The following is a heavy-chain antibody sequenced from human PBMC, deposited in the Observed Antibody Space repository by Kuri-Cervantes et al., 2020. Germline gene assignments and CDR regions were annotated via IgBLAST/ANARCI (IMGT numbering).Heavy chain of an antibody. Sequence: GGSLRLSCAASGFTFSDYYMSWIRQAPGKGLEWVSYISSSGSTIYYADSVKGRFTISRDNAKNSLYLQMNSLRAEDTAVYYCARGYYDSSGYWIKGAFDIWGQGTMVTVSS. D-gene: IGHD3-22*01. V-gene: IGHV3-11*04. J-gene: IGHJ3*02. CDR3: ARGYYDSSGYWIKGAFDI. CDR1: GFTFSDYY. CDR2: ISSSGSTI.